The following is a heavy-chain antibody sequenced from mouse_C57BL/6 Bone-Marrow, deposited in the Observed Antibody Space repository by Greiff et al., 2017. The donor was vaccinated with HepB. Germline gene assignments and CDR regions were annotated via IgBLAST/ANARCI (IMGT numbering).Heavy chain of an antibody. CDR2: FYPGSGSI. CDR3: ARHEELIGSSRAWFAY. Sequence: VMLVESGAELVKPGASVKLSCKASGYTFTEYTIHWVKQRSGQGLEWIGWFYPGSGSIKYNEKFKDKATLTADKSSSTVYMELSRLTSEDSAVYFCARHEELIGSSRAWFAYWGQGTLVTVSA. D-gene: IGHD1-1*01. J-gene: IGHJ3*01. CDR1: GYTFTEYT. V-gene: IGHV1-62-2*01.